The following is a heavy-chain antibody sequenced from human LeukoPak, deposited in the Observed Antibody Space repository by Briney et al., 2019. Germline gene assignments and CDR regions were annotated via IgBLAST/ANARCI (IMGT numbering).Heavy chain of an antibody. CDR1: GFTFGDYA. CDR2: IKSRTDGGTT. D-gene: IGHD2-2*01. V-gene: IGHV3-15*01. J-gene: IGHJ4*02. Sequence: PGRSLSLSCPASGFTFGDYAMTWVRPAPGKGLEWVGRIKSRTDGGTTDYAAPVKGRFTISRDDSKNTLSLQMNSLKTEDTAVYYCTTEDIVVIPAAFDYWGQGTLVTVSS. CDR3: TTEDIVVIPAAFDY.